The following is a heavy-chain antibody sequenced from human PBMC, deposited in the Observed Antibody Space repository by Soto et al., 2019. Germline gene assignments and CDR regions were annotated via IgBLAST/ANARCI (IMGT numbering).Heavy chain of an antibody. CDR1: GGSISSYY. Sequence: SGTLSLTCPVSGGSISSYYWSWIPQPPGKGLEWIGYIYYSASTNYNPSLKCRVTISVDTSKNQFSLKLSSVTAADTAVYYCARDSSGYYHFDYWGQGTLVTVS. CDR2: IYYSAST. V-gene: IGHV4-59*01. J-gene: IGHJ4*02. D-gene: IGHD3-22*01. CDR3: ARDSSGYYHFDY.